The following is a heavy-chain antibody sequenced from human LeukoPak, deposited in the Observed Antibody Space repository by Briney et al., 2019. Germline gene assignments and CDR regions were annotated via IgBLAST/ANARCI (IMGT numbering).Heavy chain of an antibody. CDR2: IYTSGST. CDR3: ARAENILTGYFFSSPFDY. J-gene: IGHJ4*02. Sequence: SQTLSLTCTVSGGSISSGSYYWSWIRQPAGKGLEWIGRIYTSGSTNYNPSLKSRVTISVDTSKNQFSLKLSSVTAADTAVYYCARAENILTGYFFSSPFDYWGQGTLVTVSS. D-gene: IGHD3-9*01. V-gene: IGHV4-61*02. CDR1: GGSISSGSYY.